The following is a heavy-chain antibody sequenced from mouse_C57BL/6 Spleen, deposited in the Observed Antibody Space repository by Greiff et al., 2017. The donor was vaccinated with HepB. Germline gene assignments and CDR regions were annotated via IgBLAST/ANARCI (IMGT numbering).Heavy chain of an antibody. CDR1: GYTFTSYT. D-gene: IGHD1-1*01. CDR2: INPSSGYT. CDR3: ARCDYYGSFMDY. J-gene: IGHJ4*01. Sequence: QVQLQQSGAELARPGASVKMSCKASGYTFTSYTMHWVKQRPGQGLEWIGYINPSSGYTKYNQKFKDKATLTADKSSSTAYMQLSSLTSEDSAVYYCARCDYYGSFMDYWGQGTSVTVSS. V-gene: IGHV1-4*01.